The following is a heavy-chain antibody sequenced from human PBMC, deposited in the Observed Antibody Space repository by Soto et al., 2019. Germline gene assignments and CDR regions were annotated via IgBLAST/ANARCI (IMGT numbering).Heavy chain of an antibody. V-gene: IGHV4-59*01. D-gene: IGHD3-10*01. Sequence: GSLRLSCAASGFTFSTYAMSWVRQPPGKGLEWIVYIYYSGSTNYNPSLKSRVTISVDTSKKQFSLKLSSVTAADTAVYYCARDHWYYYGSGRYPYDAFDIGGQGTMVPV. J-gene: IGHJ3*02. CDR2: IYYSGST. CDR3: ARDHWYYYGSGRYPYDAFDI. CDR1: GFTFSTYA.